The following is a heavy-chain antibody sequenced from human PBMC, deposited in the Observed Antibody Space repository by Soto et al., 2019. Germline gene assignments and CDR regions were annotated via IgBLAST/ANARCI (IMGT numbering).Heavy chain of an antibody. CDR1: GGSISSSNDY. CDR3: ARLLYDSRGYYYFDY. D-gene: IGHD3-22*01. CDR2: IYYSGSM. J-gene: IGHJ4*01. Sequence: PSETLSLTCTVSGGSISSSNDYWGWIRQPPGKGLEWIVSIYYSGSMYYNPSLKSRVSMSVDTSKDQFSLKLNSVSAADTAMYYCARLLYDSRGYYYFDYWGHGILVTVSS. V-gene: IGHV4-39*01.